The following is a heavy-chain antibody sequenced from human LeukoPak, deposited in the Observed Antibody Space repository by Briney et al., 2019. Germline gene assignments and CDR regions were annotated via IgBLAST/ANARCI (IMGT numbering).Heavy chain of an antibody. CDR2: IHTSGST. V-gene: IGHV4-4*07. CDR3: ARDFSGSSIAARDFDS. D-gene: IGHD6-6*01. J-gene: IGHJ4*02. CDR1: GGSITSYY. Sequence: SETLSLTCTVSGGSITSYYWTYIRQPAGKGLEWIGRIHTSGSTNYNPSLKSRVTMSVDTSKTQFSQNLSSVTAADTAMYYCARDFSGSSIAARDFDSWGQGTLVTVSS.